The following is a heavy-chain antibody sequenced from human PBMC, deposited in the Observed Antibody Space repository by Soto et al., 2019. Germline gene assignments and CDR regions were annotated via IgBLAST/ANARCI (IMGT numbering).Heavy chain of an antibody. CDR3: ARAPRYCTNGVCSKSHWFDP. D-gene: IGHD2-8*01. J-gene: IGHJ5*02. CDR2: IKQDGSEK. CDR1: GFTFSSYW. Sequence: GGSLRLSCAASGFTFSSYWMSWVRQAPGKGLEWVANIKQDGSEKYYVDSVKGRFTISRDNAKNSLFLQMNSLIAEDTAVYYCARAPRYCTNGVCSKSHWFDPWGQGTLVTVSS. V-gene: IGHV3-7*02.